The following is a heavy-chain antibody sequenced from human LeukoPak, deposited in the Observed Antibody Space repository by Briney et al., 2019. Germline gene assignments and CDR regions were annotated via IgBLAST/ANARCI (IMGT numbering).Heavy chain of an antibody. CDR3: AGAYYYDSSGHFDY. J-gene: IGHJ4*02. V-gene: IGHV3-33*01. CDR2: IWYDGSNK. D-gene: IGHD3-22*01. CDR1: GFTFSSYG. Sequence: PGGSLRLSCAASGFTFSSYGIHWVRQAPGKGLEWVAVIWYDGSNKYYADSVKGRFTISRDNSKNTLYLQMNSLRAEDTAVYYCAGAYYYDSSGHFDYWGQGTLVTVSS.